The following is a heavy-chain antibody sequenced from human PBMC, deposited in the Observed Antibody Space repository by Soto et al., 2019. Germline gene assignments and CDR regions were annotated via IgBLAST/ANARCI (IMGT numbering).Heavy chain of an antibody. CDR3: ARDKGHWDFDY. V-gene: IGHV3-33*01. CDR2: RWYDGSNK. CDR1: GVTFSSYG. Sequence: QVQLVESGGGGVQPGRSLRLSCAASGVTFSSYGMHWVRQAPGKGLEWVAVRWYDGSNKYYADSVKGRFTISRDNSKNTLYLQMNSLRAEDTAVYFCARDKGHWDFDYWGQGTLVTVSS. D-gene: IGHD3-16*01. J-gene: IGHJ4*02.